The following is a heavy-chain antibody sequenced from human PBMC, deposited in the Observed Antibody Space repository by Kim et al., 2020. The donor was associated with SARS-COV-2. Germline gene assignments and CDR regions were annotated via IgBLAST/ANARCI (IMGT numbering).Heavy chain of an antibody. Sequence: SETLSLTCAVYGGSFSDYYWSWIRQPPGKGLEWIGEIIHSGSTNYNPSFKSRVTISVDTSKNQFSLKLSSVTAADTAVYYCASLIAPSGNAYWGQGSLVTVSS. CDR3: ASLIAPSGNAY. CDR1: GGSFSDYY. J-gene: IGHJ4*02. D-gene: IGHD6-13*01. V-gene: IGHV4-34*12. CDR2: IIHSGST.